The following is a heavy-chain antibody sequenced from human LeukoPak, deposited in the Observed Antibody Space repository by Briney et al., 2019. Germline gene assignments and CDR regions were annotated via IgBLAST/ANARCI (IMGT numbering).Heavy chain of an antibody. CDR2: ISSNGSTI. Sequence: GGSLRLSCAASGFTFNSYEMNCVRQSPGEGLEWVSYISSNGSTIYYADSVKGRFTISRDNAKNPLYLQMNSLRAEDTAVYYCARRLRRNYFDYWGQGTLVTVSS. J-gene: IGHJ4*02. CDR1: GFTFNSYE. V-gene: IGHV3-48*03. D-gene: IGHD4-17*01. CDR3: ARRLRRNYFDY.